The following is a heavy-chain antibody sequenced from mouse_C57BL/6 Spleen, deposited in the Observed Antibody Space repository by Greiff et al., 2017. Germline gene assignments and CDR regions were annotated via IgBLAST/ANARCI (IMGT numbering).Heavy chain of an antibody. CDR2: IYPGSGST. J-gene: IGHJ2*01. Sequence: VHLVESGAELVKPGASVKMSCKASGYTFTSYWITWVKQRPGQGLEWIGDIYPGSGSTNYNEKFKSKATLTVDTSSSTAYMQLSSLTSEDSAVYYCARRRFDYWGQGTTLTVSS. CDR3: ARRRFDY. CDR1: GYTFTSYW. V-gene: IGHV1-55*01.